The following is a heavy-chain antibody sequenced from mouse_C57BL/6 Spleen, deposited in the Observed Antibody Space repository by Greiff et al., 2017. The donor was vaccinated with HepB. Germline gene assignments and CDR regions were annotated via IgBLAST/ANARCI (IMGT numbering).Heavy chain of an antibody. CDR3: ARSMVTFDY. V-gene: IGHV7-3*01. Sequence: EVMLVESGGGLVQPGGSLSLSCAASGFTFTDYYMSWVRQPPGKALEWLGFIINKANGYTTEYSASVKGRFTISRDNSQSILYLQMNALRAEDSATYYCARSMVTFDYWGQGTTLTVSS. CDR1: GFTFTDYY. J-gene: IGHJ2*01. CDR2: IINKANGYTT.